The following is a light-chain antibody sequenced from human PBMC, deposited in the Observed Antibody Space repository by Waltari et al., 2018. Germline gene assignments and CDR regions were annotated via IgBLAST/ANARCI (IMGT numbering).Light chain of an antibody. CDR1: EDITSY. CDR3: QQYSSFPPT. V-gene: IGKV1D-8*01. Sequence: VVSMTQSPTLVSGSSGDTVTISCRVSEDITSYLAWYRQRPGQAPELLLYDASTLQTGVPSRFSGGGSGTDFTLTIRRLQSEDFATYYCQQYSSFPPTFGPGTKVDIK. J-gene: IGKJ1*01. CDR2: DAS.